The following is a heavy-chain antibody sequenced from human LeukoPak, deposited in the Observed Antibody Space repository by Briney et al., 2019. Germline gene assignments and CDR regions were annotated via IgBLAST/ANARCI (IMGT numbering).Heavy chain of an antibody. Sequence: GGSLSLSCAASGFTVSSNYMSWVRQAPGKGLEWVPVIYSGGSTYYADSVKGRFTISRDNSKNTLYLQMNSLRAEDTAVYYCASRIAAAADDAFDIWGQGTMVTVSS. V-gene: IGHV3-53*01. CDR1: GFTVSSNY. J-gene: IGHJ3*02. CDR3: ASRIAAAADDAFDI. D-gene: IGHD6-13*01. CDR2: IYSGGST.